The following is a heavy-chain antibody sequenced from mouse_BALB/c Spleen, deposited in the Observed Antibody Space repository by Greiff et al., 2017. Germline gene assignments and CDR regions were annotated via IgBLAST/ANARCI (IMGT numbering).Heavy chain of an antibody. CDR3: ARGIYYDYGFAY. CDR2: ISSGGGST. J-gene: IGHJ3*01. CDR1: GFAFSSYD. Sequence: EVKLMESGGGLVKPGGSLKLSCAASGFAFSSYDMSWVRQTPEKRLEWVAYISSGGGSTYYPDTVKGRFTISRDNAKNTLYLQMSSLKSEDTAMYYCARGIYYDYGFAYWGQGTLVTVSA. D-gene: IGHD2-4*01. V-gene: IGHV5-12-1*01.